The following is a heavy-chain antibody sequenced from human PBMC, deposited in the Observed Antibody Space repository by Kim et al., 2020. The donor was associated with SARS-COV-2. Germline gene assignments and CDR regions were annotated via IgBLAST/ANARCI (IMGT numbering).Heavy chain of an antibody. D-gene: IGHD2-21*02. V-gene: IGHV3-74*01. J-gene: IGHJ4*02. CDR1: GFTFSSYW. CDR2: IDNEGSTI. Sequence: GGSLRLSCAASGFTFSSYWMHWVRQAPGKGLVWVSRIDNEGSTINYADSVKGRFTVSRDDSRNTLYLQMNSLRAEDTAVYYCVRGTSDWPGVDYWRQGTGVPVSS. CDR3: VRGTSDWPGVDY.